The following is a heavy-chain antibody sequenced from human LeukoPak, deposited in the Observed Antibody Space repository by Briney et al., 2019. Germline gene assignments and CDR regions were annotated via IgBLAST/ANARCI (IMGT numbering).Heavy chain of an antibody. Sequence: GGSLRLSCAASGFTFSDYSMNWVRQAPGKGLEWISYIGIDSGNTNYADSVKGRFTISGDKAKNSLYLQMNSLRVEDTAVYYCARVAYYYERSALGFDYWGQGTLVTVSS. D-gene: IGHD3-22*01. J-gene: IGHJ4*02. CDR2: IGIDSGNT. CDR1: GFTFSDYS. V-gene: IGHV3-48*01. CDR3: ARVAYYYERSALGFDY.